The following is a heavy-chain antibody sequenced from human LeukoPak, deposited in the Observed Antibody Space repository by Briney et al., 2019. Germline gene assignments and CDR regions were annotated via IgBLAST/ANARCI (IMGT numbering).Heavy chain of an antibody. Sequence: ETLSLTCTVSGGSISSHYWSWIRQPAGKGLEWIGRIYTSGSTNYNPSLKSRVTISVDKSKNQFSLKLSSVTAADTAVYYCAREGIAAAGPDYWGQGTLVTVSS. J-gene: IGHJ4*02. CDR1: GGSISSHY. V-gene: IGHV4-4*07. CDR3: AREGIAAAGPDY. CDR2: IYTSGST. D-gene: IGHD6-13*01.